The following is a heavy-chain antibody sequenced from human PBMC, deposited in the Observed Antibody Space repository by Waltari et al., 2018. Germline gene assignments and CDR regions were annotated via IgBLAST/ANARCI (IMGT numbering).Heavy chain of an antibody. V-gene: IGHV1-8*01. CDR3: ARGRPSYKHGYTSYALTDL. CDR2: VNPDSGNT. CDR1: GYTFTSYD. D-gene: IGHD2-2*01. Sequence: QVQLVQSGAEVQKPGASVRVSCKASGYTFTSYDSNWVRQATGQGLEWLGWVNPDSGNTGYAQKFRGRVTMTRSTSISTAYMELASLKSDDTAVYYCARGRPSYKHGYTSYALTDLWGQGTLVTVSS. J-gene: IGHJ5*02.